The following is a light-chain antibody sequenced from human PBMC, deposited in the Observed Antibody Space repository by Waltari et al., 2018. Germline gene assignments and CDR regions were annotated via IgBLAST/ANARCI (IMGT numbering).Light chain of an antibody. V-gene: IGKV3-20*01. J-gene: IGKJ1*01. Sequence: EIGLTQSPGTLSLSPGDRATLSCRASQSVSDSYLAWYQQKSGQAPRLLIYGASSRATGIPDRFSGSGSGTDFTLTISRLEPEDFAVYSCQQYGSSPWTFGQGTKVEIK. CDR3: QQYGSSPWT. CDR2: GAS. CDR1: QSVSDSY.